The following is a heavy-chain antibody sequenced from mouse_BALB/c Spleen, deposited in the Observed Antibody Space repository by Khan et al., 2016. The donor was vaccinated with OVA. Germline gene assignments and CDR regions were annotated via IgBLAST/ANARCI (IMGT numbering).Heavy chain of an antibody. Sequence: VQLKQSGPELVEPGASVKMSCKASGYTFTNYVMHWVKQKPGQGLEWIGYINPYNAGTRHNEKFKDKATLTSDISSTTAYMEVSSLTSEDSAVYYCAREASSWDFSFPYWGQGTLVTVSA. CDR1: GYTFTNYV. D-gene: IGHD4-1*01. J-gene: IGHJ3*01. V-gene: IGHV1S136*01. CDR3: AREASSWDFSFPY. CDR2: INPYNAGT.